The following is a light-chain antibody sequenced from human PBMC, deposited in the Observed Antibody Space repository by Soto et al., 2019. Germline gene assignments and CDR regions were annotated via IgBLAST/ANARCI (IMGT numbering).Light chain of an antibody. J-gene: IGKJ5*01. CDR2: AAS. CDR1: QSISSN. CDR3: QQYNNWPIT. V-gene: IGKV3-15*01. Sequence: EKVMTQSPATLSVSPGERATLSCRASQSISSNLGWYQKKPGQAPRLLIYAASTRATGIPARFSGSGSGTEFTLTISSLQSEDFAVYYCQQYNNWPITFGQGTRLEIK.